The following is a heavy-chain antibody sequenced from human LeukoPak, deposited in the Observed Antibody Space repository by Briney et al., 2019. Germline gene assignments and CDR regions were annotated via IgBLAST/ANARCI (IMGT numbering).Heavy chain of an antibody. J-gene: IGHJ4*02. CDR3: ARRSHFDY. CDR2: ISSSSSTI. V-gene: IGHV3-48*01. CDR1: GFIFTNYS. Sequence: GGSLRLSCAASGFIFTNYSMNWVRQAPGKGLEWISYISSSSSTIYYADSVKGRFTISRDNAKKSLYLQMNSLRAEDTAVYYCARRSHFDYWGQGTLVTVSS.